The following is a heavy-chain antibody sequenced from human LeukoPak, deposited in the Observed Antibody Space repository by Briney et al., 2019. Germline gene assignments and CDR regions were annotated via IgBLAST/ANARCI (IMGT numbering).Heavy chain of an antibody. Sequence: KPSQTLSLTCAISGDSVSSNSAAWNWIRQSPSRGLEWLGRTYYRSKWYNDYAVSVKSRITINPDTSKNQFSLQLNSVTPEDTAVYYCARISSSWFKAYYGMDVWGQGTTVTVSS. CDR3: ARISSSWFKAYYGMDV. CDR2: TYYRSKWYN. J-gene: IGHJ6*02. D-gene: IGHD6-13*01. CDR1: GDSVSSNSAA. V-gene: IGHV6-1*01.